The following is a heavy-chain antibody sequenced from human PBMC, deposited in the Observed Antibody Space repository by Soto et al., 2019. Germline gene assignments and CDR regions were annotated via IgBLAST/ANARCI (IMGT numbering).Heavy chain of an antibody. CDR3: ARGYDSLMDV. J-gene: IGHJ6*02. CDR1: GGSISSGGYS. CDR2: IYHDGST. D-gene: IGHD3-3*01. V-gene: IGHV4-30-2*01. Sequence: QLQLQESGSGLVKPSQTLSLTCAVSGGSISSGGYSWSWIRQPPGKGLEWIGFIYHDGSTYYNPSLKDPVTISLDQSKNQFSLKLNPVTATDTAVYSCARGYDSLMDVWGQGTTVTVSS.